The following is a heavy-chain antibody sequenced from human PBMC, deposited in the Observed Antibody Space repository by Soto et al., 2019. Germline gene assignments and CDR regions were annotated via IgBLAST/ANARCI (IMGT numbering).Heavy chain of an antibody. CDR3: VSDSLYSSYHPSQHY. V-gene: IGHV3-48*03. CDR1: GFTFSTYE. D-gene: IGHD1-26*01. Sequence: GGSLRLSCAASGFTFSTYEMNWVRQAPGKGLEWVSYISSSGGTIYYADSVKGRFTISRDNAKNSLYLQMNSLRAEDTAVYYCVSDSLYSSYHPSQHYWGPGTLVTVYS. CDR2: ISSSGGTI. J-gene: IGHJ4*02.